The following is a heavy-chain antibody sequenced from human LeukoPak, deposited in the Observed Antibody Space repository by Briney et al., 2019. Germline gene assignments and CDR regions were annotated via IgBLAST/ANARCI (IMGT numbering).Heavy chain of an antibody. V-gene: IGHV4-59*01. D-gene: IGHD6-13*01. J-gene: IGHJ4*02. Sequence: KPSETLSLPCAVSGGSISSYYWSWIRQPPGKGLEWIGYVSYSGSTNYNPSLKSRVTISVDTSKNQSSLKLNSVTAADTAVYYCARPPGIAAAESDYWGQGILVTVSS. CDR1: GGSISSYY. CDR2: VSYSGST. CDR3: ARPPGIAAAESDY.